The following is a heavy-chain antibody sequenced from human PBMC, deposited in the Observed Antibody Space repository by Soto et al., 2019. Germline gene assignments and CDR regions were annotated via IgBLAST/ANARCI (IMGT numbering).Heavy chain of an antibody. J-gene: IGHJ6*02. CDR1: GYTHADLS. Sequence: GASVKASCKVSGYTHADLSLRWVRHAPGKGLEWMGGFDPEDGETIYAQKFQGRVTMTEDTSTDTAYMELSSLRSEDTAVYYCATDPFKPFWSGYPLDVWGQGTTVTVSS. CDR2: FDPEDGET. CDR3: ATDPFKPFWSGYPLDV. D-gene: IGHD3-3*01. V-gene: IGHV1-24*01.